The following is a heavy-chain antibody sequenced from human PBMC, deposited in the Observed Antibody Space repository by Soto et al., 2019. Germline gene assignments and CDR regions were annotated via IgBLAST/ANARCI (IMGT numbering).Heavy chain of an antibody. CDR3: ARDLGSYGYSSYYYGMDV. CDR1: GGSISSYY. Sequence: SETLSLTCTVSGGSISSYYWSWIRQPPGKGLEWIGYIYYSGSTNYNPSLKSRVTISVDTSKNQFSLKLSSVTAADTAVYYCARDLGSYGYSSYYYGMDVRGQGTTVTVSS. J-gene: IGHJ6*02. D-gene: IGHD5-18*01. V-gene: IGHV4-59*01. CDR2: IYYSGST.